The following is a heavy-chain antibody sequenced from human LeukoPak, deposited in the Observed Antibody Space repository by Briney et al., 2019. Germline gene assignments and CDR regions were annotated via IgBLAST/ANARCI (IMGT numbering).Heavy chain of an antibody. Sequence: QTGGSLRLSCAASGFTFSSYWMHWVRQAPGKGLVWVSRVNTDGSSTNYADSVKGRFTISRDNAKNTLYLQMNSLRAEDTAVYYCARGYYDILTGYMYYFDYWGQGTLVTVSS. D-gene: IGHD3-9*01. J-gene: IGHJ4*02. V-gene: IGHV3-74*01. CDR3: ARGYYDILTGYMYYFDY. CDR2: VNTDGSST. CDR1: GFTFSSYW.